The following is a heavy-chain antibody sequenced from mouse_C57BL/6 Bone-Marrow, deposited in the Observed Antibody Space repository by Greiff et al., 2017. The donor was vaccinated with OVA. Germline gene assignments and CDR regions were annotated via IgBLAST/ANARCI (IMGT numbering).Heavy chain of an antibody. J-gene: IGHJ4*01. CDR3: ARRGITTVVDYAMDY. V-gene: IGHV1-82*01. CDR2: IYPGDGDT. Sequence: QVQLKESGPELVKPGASVKISCKASGYAFSSSWMNWVKQRPGKGLEWIGRIYPGDGDTNYNGKFKGKATLTADKSSSTAYMQLSSLTSEDSAVYFCARRGITTVVDYAMDYWGQGTSVTVSS. D-gene: IGHD1-1*01. CDR1: GYAFSSSW.